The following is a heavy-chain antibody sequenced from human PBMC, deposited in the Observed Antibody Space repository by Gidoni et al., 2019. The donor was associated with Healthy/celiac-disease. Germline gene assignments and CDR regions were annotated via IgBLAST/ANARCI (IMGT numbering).Heavy chain of an antibody. CDR3: ARGSCGGDCYSDAFDI. Sequence: QVQLVESGGGVVQPGRSLRLYCAASGFTFSSYGMHWVRQAPGKGLGWVAVICYDGSNKYYADSVKGRFTISRDNSKNTLYLQMNSLRAEDTAVYYCARGSCGGDCYSDAFDIWGQGTMVTVSS. J-gene: IGHJ3*02. D-gene: IGHD2-21*02. CDR2: ICYDGSNK. CDR1: GFTFSSYG. V-gene: IGHV3-33*01.